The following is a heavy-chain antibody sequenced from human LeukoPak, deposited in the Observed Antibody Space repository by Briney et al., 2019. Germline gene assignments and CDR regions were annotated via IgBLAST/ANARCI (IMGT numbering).Heavy chain of an antibody. D-gene: IGHD2-8*01. J-gene: IGHJ4*02. CDR2: IYNSGRT. CDR1: GGSIGIYY. CDR3: ARVAMYEFFFDY. Sequence: PSETLSLTCTVSGGSIGIYYWSLIRQPAGKGLEWIGRIYNSGRTKYSPSLESRVTMSIDTSKNQFSLKLSSVSAADTAVYYCARVAMYEFFFDYWGQGTLVTVSS. V-gene: IGHV4-4*07.